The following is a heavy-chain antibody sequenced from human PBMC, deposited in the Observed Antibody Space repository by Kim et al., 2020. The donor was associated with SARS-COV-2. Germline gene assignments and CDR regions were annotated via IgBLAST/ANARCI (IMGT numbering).Heavy chain of an antibody. Sequence: SETLSLTCSVSGGSISSSGYYWGWIRQPPGKGLEWIGTMYYTGSTYYNPSLKSRVTISVDTSKKQFSLKLSSVTAADTAVYYCARSYSGGFYVFDYWGQG. CDR3: ARSYSGGFYVFDY. CDR1: GGSISSSGYY. CDR2: MYYTGST. D-gene: IGHD1-26*01. J-gene: IGHJ4*02. V-gene: IGHV4-39*01.